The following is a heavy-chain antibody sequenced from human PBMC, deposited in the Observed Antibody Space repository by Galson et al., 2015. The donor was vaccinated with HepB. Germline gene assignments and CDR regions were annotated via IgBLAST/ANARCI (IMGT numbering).Heavy chain of an antibody. D-gene: IGHD6-13*01. CDR3: ARDTAAAGTSYYYYYGMDV. J-gene: IGHJ6*02. CDR2: INPNSGGT. CDR1: GYTFTGYY. Sequence: SVKVSCKASGYTFTGYYMHWVRQAPGQGLEWMGWINPNSGGTNYAQKFQGWVTMTRDTSISTAYMELSRLRSDDTAVYYCARDTAAAGTSYYYYYGMDVWGQGTTVTVSS. V-gene: IGHV1-2*04.